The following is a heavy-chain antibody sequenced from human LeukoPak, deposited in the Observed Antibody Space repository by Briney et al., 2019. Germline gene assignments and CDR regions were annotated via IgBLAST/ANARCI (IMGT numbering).Heavy chain of an antibody. CDR3: ARPLSGTTDFDY. Sequence: GGSVRLSCAASGFTFSSYTVNWVRQAPGKGLEWVSLISSSSSYIFYADSVKGRFTISRDNAKKSLYLQMNSLRAEDTAVYYCARPLSGTTDFDYWGQGTLVTVSS. CDR1: GFTFSSYT. CDR2: ISSSSSYI. D-gene: IGHD1-20*01. J-gene: IGHJ4*02. V-gene: IGHV3-21*01.